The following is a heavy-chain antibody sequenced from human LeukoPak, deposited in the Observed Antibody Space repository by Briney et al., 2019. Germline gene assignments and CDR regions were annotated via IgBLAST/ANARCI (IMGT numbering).Heavy chain of an antibody. CDR2: INAGNGNT. CDR1: GYTFTSYA. V-gene: IGHV1-3*01. CDR3: ASPLGDYGAYYYYGMDV. Sequence: ASVKVSCKASGYTFTSYAMHWVRQAPGQRLEWMGWINAGNGNTKYSQKFQGRVTITRDTSASTAYMELSSLRSEDTAVHYCASPLGDYGAYYYYGMDVWGQGTTVTVSS. D-gene: IGHD4-17*01. J-gene: IGHJ6*02.